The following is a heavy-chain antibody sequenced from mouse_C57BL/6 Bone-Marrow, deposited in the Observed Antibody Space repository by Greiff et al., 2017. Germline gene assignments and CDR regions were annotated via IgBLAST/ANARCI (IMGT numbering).Heavy chain of an antibody. CDR2: IHPNSGST. Sequence: QVQLKQPGAELVKPGASVKLSCKASGYTFTSYWMHWVKQRPGQGLEWIGMIHPNSGSTNYNEKFKSKATLTVDKSSSTAYMQLSILTSEDSAVYYCARPYYSNDLAYWGQGTLVTVSA. CDR3: ARPYYSNDLAY. CDR1: GYTFTSYW. V-gene: IGHV1-64*01. D-gene: IGHD2-5*01. J-gene: IGHJ3*01.